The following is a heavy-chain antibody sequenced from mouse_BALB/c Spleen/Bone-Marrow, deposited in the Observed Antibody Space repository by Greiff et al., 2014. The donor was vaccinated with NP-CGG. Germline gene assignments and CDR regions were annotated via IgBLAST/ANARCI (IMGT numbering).Heavy chain of an antibody. V-gene: IGHV1-9*01. D-gene: IGHD5-1-1*01. J-gene: IGHJ3*01. CDR1: GYTFSSYW. CDR2: ILPGSGST. Sequence: VQLQQSGAELMKPGASVKISCKATGYTFSSYWIERVKQRLGHGLEWIGEILPGSGSTYYHEKFKDTATFTADTSSNTAYIQLRSLTSEDSAVYYCARGGYNTSIFAYWGQGTLVTVSA. CDR3: ARGGYNTSIFAY.